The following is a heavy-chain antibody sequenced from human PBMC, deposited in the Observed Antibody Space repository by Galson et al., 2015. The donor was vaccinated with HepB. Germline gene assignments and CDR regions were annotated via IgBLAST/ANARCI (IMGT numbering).Heavy chain of an antibody. V-gene: IGHV1-18*04. CDR2: ISAYNGNT. D-gene: IGHD6-19*01. CDR3: ARDLNRGSGWLTFGY. CDR1: GYTFTSYG. Sequence: SVKVSCKASGYTFTSYGISWVRQAPGQGLEWMGWISAYNGNTNYAQKLQGRVTMTTDTSTSTAYMELRSLRSDDTAVYYCARDLNRGSGWLTFGYWGQGTLVTVSS. J-gene: IGHJ4*02.